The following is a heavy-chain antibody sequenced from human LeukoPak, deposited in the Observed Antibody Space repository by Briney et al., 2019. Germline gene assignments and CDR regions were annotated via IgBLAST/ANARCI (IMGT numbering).Heavy chain of an antibody. CDR1: GGSISSYY. Sequence: SETLSLTCTVSGGSISSYYWSWIRQPPGKGLEWIGYIYYSGSTNYNPSLKSRVTISVDTSKNQFSLKLSSVTAEDTAVYYCARHVDTAMVTGVSSYNWFDPWGQGTLVTVSS. J-gene: IGHJ5*02. V-gene: IGHV4-59*01. CDR2: IYYSGST. D-gene: IGHD5-18*01. CDR3: ARHVDTAMVTGVSSYNWFDP.